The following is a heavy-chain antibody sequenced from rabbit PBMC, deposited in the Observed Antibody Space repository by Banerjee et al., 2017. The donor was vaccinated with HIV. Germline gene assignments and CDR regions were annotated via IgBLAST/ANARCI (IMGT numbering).Heavy chain of an antibody. D-gene: IGHD4-1*01. CDR1: GFSLSTRYY. CDR2: IYTGDGNR. J-gene: IGHJ4*01. Sequence: QEQLEESGGGLVKPEGSPTLTCTASGFSLSTRYYMCWVRQAPGKGLEWIGCIYTGDGNRDSASWAKGRFTITRSTSLHAVDLKMTSLTAADTATYFCARDLAGVIGWNFTLWGPGTLVTVS. V-gene: IGHV1S43*01. CDR3: ARDLAGVIGWNFTL.